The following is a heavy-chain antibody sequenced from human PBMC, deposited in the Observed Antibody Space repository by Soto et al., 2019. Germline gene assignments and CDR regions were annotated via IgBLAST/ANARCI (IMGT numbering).Heavy chain of an antibody. J-gene: IGHJ6*03. CDR3: ARDVRPTPYYDILTGYSYYYMDV. CDR1: GYTFTSYG. V-gene: IGHV1-18*01. D-gene: IGHD3-9*01. CDR2: ISAYNGST. Sequence: QVQLVQSGAEVKKPGASVKVSCKASGYTFTSYGISWVRQAPGQGLEWMGWISAYNGSTNYAQKLQGRVTMTTDTSTSTAYMELRSLRSDDTAVYYCARDVRPTPYYDILTGYSYYYMDVWGKGTTVTVSS.